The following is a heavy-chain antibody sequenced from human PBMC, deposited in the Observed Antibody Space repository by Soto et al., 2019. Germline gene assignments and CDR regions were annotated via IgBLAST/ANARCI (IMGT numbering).Heavy chain of an antibody. CDR3: ARVRWLQLVNHGMDV. CDR1: GYTFTSYY. Sequence: GASVKVSCKASGYTFTSYYMHWVRQAPGQGLEWMGIINPSGGSTSYAQKFQGRVTMTRDTSTSTVYMELSSLRSEDTAVYYCARVRWLQLVNHGMDVWGQGTTVTVSS. V-gene: IGHV1-46*01. CDR2: INPSGGST. J-gene: IGHJ6*02. D-gene: IGHD5-12*01.